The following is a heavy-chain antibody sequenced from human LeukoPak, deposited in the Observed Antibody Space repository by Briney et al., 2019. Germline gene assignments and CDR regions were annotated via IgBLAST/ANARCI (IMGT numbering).Heavy chain of an antibody. J-gene: IGHJ4*02. CDR1: GYTFTGYY. V-gene: IGHV1-2*02. CDR2: INPNNGGT. CDR3: GRDAGNGHLANY. D-gene: IGHD2-8*01. Sequence: ASLKVSCKASGYTFTGYYLHWVRQAPGQGLEWMGYINPNNGGTNYAQKFQGRVTMTRDTSISSAYMELSSLRSDDTAVYYCGRDAGNGHLANYWGQGTRANVSS.